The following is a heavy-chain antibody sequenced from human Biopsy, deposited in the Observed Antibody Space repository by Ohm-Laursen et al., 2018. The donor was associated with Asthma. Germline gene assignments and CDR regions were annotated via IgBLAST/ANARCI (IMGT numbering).Heavy chain of an antibody. J-gene: IGHJ3*01. CDR3: ARDPSYFDPSVEGWHL. CDR2: FDIEDGEA. D-gene: IGHD3-22*01. CDR1: GDTLTERS. Sequence: ASVKVSCKVSGDTLTERSIHWVRQAPGKGLGWMGGFDIEDGEASYAQKFKGRVTLTEDPSTDTVYMEVSSLRSDDTAVYYCARDPSYFDPSVEGWHLWGQGTMVTVSS. V-gene: IGHV1-24*01.